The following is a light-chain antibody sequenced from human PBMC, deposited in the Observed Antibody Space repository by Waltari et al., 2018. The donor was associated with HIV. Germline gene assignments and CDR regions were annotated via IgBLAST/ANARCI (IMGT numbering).Light chain of an antibody. Sequence: SYELTQPFSVSVALGQTVRITCGGSTIGTKDVHWYQQRPGQAPLLVIFNDCNRPSGIPGRFSGSKSRSTATLTISGAQAGDEADYYCQVWHYSVVFGGGTKLTVL. V-gene: IGLV3-9*01. CDR1: TIGTKD. J-gene: IGLJ3*02. CDR2: NDC. CDR3: QVWHYSVV.